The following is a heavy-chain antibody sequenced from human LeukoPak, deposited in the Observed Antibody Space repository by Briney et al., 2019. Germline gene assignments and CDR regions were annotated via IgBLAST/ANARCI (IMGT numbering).Heavy chain of an antibody. V-gene: IGHV1-8*02. Sequence: GASVKVSCKASGGTFSSYAISWVRQATGQGLEWMGWMNPNSGNTGYAQKFQGRVTMTRNTSISTAYMELSSLRSEDTAVYYCARGSDSSGYYVIWGQGTLVTVSS. D-gene: IGHD3-22*01. CDR2: MNPNSGNT. CDR3: ARGSDSSGYYVI. J-gene: IGHJ4*02. CDR1: GGTFSSYA.